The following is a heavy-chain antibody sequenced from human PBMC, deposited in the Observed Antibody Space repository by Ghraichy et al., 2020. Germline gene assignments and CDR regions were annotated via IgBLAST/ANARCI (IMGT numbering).Heavy chain of an antibody. Sequence: GGSLRLSCAASGFTFSSYSMNWVRQAPGKGLEWVSSISSSSSYIYYADSVKGRFTISRDNAKNSLYLQMNSLRAEDTAVYYCARASITGTTTKWDYWGQGTLVTVSS. CDR2: ISSSSSYI. D-gene: IGHD1-7*01. CDR1: GFTFSSYS. CDR3: ARASITGTTTKWDY. J-gene: IGHJ4*02. V-gene: IGHV3-21*01.